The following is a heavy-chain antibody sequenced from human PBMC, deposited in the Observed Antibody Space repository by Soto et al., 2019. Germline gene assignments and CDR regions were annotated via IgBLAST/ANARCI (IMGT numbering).Heavy chain of an antibody. D-gene: IGHD6-19*01. V-gene: IGHV1-3*01. Sequence: GASVKVSCKASGYTFTSYAMHWVRQAPGQRLEWMGWINAGNGNTKYSQKFQGRVTITRDTSASTAYMELSSLRSEDTAVYYCARVRFLDSSGWYRSYYYYGMDVWGKGTTVTVSS. CDR3: ARVRFLDSSGWYRSYYYYGMDV. J-gene: IGHJ6*04. CDR2: INAGNGNT. CDR1: GYTFTSYA.